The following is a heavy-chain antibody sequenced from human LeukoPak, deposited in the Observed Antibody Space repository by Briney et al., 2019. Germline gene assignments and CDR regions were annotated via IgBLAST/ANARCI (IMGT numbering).Heavy chain of an antibody. D-gene: IGHD2/OR15-2a*01. Sequence: GGSLRLSCEVSGFTLSRYSMNWVRQAPGKGREWVCAISTDSDYIYYGDSVKGRFTVSRDNAKNSLYLQMNSLRAEDTALYYCVRASYSTTWYLDSWGQGTLVTVSS. J-gene: IGHJ4*02. V-gene: IGHV3-21*01. CDR2: ISTDSDYI. CDR1: GFTLSRYS. CDR3: VRASYSTTWYLDS.